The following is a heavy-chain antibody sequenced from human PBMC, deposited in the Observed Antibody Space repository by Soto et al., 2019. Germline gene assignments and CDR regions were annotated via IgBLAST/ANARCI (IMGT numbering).Heavy chain of an antibody. CDR2: IRANDESI. Sequence: GGSLRLSCVASGFDFRIYEMKWVRHAPGKGLEWVSNIRANDESIYYADSVKGRVSVSRDNAKNSLFLEMNSLRVDDTAVYYCARETLRDAIDIWGQGTMVTVSS. J-gene: IGHJ3*02. CDR1: GFDFRIYE. V-gene: IGHV3-48*03. CDR3: ARETLRDAIDI.